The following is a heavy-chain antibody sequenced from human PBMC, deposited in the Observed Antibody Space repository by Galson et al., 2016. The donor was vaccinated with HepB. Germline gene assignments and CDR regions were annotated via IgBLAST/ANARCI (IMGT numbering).Heavy chain of an antibody. CDR2: ISGGSQHI. Sequence: SLRLSCAASGFNFNTFTMHWVRQAPGKGLEWVSSISGGSQHIYYADSVNGRFALSRDNAANSVFLEMNSLRVDDSGVYFCARQVAGLSDWGQGSLVIVSS. J-gene: IGHJ4*02. D-gene: IGHD6-19*01. CDR3: ARQVAGLSD. CDR1: GFNFNTFT. V-gene: IGHV3-21*06.